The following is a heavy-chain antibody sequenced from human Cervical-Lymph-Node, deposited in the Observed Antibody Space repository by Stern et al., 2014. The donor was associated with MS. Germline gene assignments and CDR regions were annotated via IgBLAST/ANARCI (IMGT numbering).Heavy chain of an antibody. J-gene: IGHJ2*01. Sequence: VQLVESGGGVVQPGRSLRLSCAASGFTFSRYAMHWVRQTPGKGLEWVAVISDDGSYKYQTDSVKGRFTVSRDNSKNTLYLQMNSLRVEDTAVYYCAREDLGKELQEWYFALWGRGTLVTVSS. CDR1: GFTFSRYA. D-gene: IGHD5-24*01. V-gene: IGHV3-30-3*01. CDR3: AREDLGKELQEWYFAL. CDR2: ISDDGSYK.